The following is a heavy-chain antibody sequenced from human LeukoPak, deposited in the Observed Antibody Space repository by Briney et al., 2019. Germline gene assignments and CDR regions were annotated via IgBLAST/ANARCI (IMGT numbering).Heavy chain of an antibody. CDR3: ARGGPAAAGTGFDY. V-gene: IGHV4-59*01. J-gene: IGHJ4*02. CDR1: GGSISSYY. CDR2: IYYSGST. D-gene: IGHD6-13*01. Sequence: SETLSLTCTGSGGSISSYYWSWIRQPPGKGLEWIGYIYYSGSTNYNPSLKSRVTISVDTSKNQFSLKLSSVTAADTAVYYCARGGPAAAGTGFDYWGQGTLVTVSS.